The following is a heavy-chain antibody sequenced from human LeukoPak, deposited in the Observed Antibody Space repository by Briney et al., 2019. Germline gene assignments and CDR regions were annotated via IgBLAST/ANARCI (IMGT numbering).Heavy chain of an antibody. J-gene: IGHJ1*01. CDR2: INHSGST. CDR1: GGSFSGYY. D-gene: IGHD2-15*01. V-gene: IGHV4-34*01. CDR3: ARTGGYCSGGSCYGEYFQH. Sequence: SETLSLNCAVYGGSFSGYYWSWIRQPPGKGLEWIGEINHSGSTNYNPSLKSQVTISVDTSKNQFSLKLSSVTAADTAVYYCARTGGYCSGGSCYGEYFQHWGQGTLVTVSS.